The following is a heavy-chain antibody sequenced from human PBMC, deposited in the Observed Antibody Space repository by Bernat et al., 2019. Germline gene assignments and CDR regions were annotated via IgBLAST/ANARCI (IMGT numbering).Heavy chain of an antibody. CDR2: IWYDGSNK. CDR1: GFTFSSYG. D-gene: IGHD4-17*01. J-gene: IGHJ4*02. CDR3: ASDPAYGDYGIDY. Sequence: QVQLVESGGGVVQPGRSLRLSCAASGFTFSSYGMHWVRQAPGKGLEWVAVIWYDGSNKYYADSVEGRFTISRDNSKNTLYLQMNSLRAEDTAVYYCASDPAYGDYGIDYWGQGTLVTVSS. V-gene: IGHV3-33*01.